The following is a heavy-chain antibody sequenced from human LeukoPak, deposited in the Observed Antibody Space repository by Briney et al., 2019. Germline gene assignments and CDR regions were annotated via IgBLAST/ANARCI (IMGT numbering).Heavy chain of an antibody. CDR3: AKAGGDGSNYYSDY. CDR2: ISWNSINI. D-gene: IGHD2-2*01. Sequence: GGSLRLSCAASGFTFSGYAMHWVRQAPGKGLEWVSGISWNSINIAYADSVKGRFTISRDNAKNSLYLQMNSLRAEDTALYYCAKAGGDGSNYYSDYWGQGTLVTVSS. V-gene: IGHV3-9*01. J-gene: IGHJ4*02. CDR1: GFTFSGYA.